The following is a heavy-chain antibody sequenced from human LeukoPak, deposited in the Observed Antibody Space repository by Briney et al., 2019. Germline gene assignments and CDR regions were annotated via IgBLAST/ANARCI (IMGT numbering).Heavy chain of an antibody. CDR2: IYPGDSDT. V-gene: IGHV5-51*01. CDR1: GYSFTSYW. Sequence: GESLKISCKGSGYSFTSYWIGWVRQIPGKGLEWMGIIYPGDSDTRYSPSFQGQVTISADKSISTAYLQWSSLKASDTAMYYCARQFVEVPAAIFWFDPWGQGTLVTVSS. J-gene: IGHJ5*02. CDR3: ARQFVEVPAAIFWFDP. D-gene: IGHD2-2*01.